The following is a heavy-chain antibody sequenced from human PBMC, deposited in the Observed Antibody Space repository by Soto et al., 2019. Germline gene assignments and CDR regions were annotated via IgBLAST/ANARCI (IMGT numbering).Heavy chain of an antibody. CDR1: GFTFRNFV. D-gene: IGHD2-15*01. CDR2: VSGGGENT. CDR3: AKDVGYGGSLFDL. V-gene: IGHV3-23*01. J-gene: IGHJ4*02. Sequence: GGSLRLSCAASGFTFRNFVMAWVRQAPGKGLEWVSTVSGGGENTHYSDSVNGRFAISRDNSQNTVYLHMSSLRVDDTATYYCAKDVGYGGSLFDLWGQGTKVTV.